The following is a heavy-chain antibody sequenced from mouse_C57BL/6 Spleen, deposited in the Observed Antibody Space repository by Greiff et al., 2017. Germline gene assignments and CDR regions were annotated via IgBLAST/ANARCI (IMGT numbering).Heavy chain of an antibody. V-gene: IGHV1-53*01. Sequence: QVQLQQPGTELVKPGASVKLSCKASGYTFTSYWMHWVKQRPGQGLEWIGNINPSNGGTNYNEKFKSKATLTVDKSSSTANMQLSRLTSEDSAVYYCARAVTGATWFADWGQGTLVTVSA. CDR1: GYTFTSYW. D-gene: IGHD4-1*01. CDR3: ARAVTGATWFAD. CDR2: INPSNGGT. J-gene: IGHJ3*01.